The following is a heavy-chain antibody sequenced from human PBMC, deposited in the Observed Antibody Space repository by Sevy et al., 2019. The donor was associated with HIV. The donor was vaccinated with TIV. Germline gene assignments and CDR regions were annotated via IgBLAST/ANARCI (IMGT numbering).Heavy chain of an antibody. CDR1: GGTFSSYA. Sequence: ASVKVSCKASGGTFSSYAISWVRQAPGQGLEWMGGIIPIFGTANYAQKFQGRVTITADESTSTAYMELSSLRSEDTAVYYCAREERGGFGYGMDVWGQATTVTVSS. CDR2: IIPIFGTA. V-gene: IGHV1-69*13. D-gene: IGHD5-12*01. J-gene: IGHJ6*02. CDR3: AREERGGFGYGMDV.